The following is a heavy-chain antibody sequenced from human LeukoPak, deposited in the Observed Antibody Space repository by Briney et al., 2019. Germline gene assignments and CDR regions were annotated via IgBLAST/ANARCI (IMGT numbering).Heavy chain of an antibody. CDR3: ARDKTFEVVNYFNY. V-gene: IGHV4-39*07. CDR2: VYYSGSI. CDR1: GGSITSGSYY. Sequence: SETLSLTCTVSGGSITSGSYYWGWIRQSPGKGLEWIGSVYYSGSIYYNPALESRIAISLDTSKNQFSLKLRSVTAADTAVYYCARDKTFEVVNYFNYWGQGTLVTVSS. D-gene: IGHD3-3*01. J-gene: IGHJ4*02.